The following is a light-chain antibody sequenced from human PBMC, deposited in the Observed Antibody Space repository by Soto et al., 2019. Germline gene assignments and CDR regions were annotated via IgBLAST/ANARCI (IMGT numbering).Light chain of an antibody. V-gene: IGLV2-14*03. J-gene: IGLJ1*01. CDR1: SSDVGGHNY. Sequence: QSVLTQPASVSGSPGQSITISCTGTSSDVGGHNYVSWYQQHPGKAPKLMIYDVSNRPSGVSNRFSGSKSGNTASLTISGLQAEDEADYYCSSYTSSSLHVFGTGTKVHRP. CDR2: DVS. CDR3: SSYTSSSLHV.